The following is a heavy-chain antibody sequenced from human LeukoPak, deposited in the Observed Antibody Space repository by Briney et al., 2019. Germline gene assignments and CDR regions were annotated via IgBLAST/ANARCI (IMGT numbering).Heavy chain of an antibody. CDR2: INHSGST. D-gene: IGHD4-17*01. J-gene: IGHJ5*02. CDR1: GGSFGGYY. V-gene: IGHV4-34*01. CDR3: ASPADDDFNPNCFDP. Sequence: PSETLSLTCAVYGGSFGGYYWSWIRQPPGKGLEWIGEINHSGSTNYNPSLKSRVTISVDTSKNQFSLKLNSVTAADTAVYYCASPADDDFNPNCFDPWGQGTLVTVSS.